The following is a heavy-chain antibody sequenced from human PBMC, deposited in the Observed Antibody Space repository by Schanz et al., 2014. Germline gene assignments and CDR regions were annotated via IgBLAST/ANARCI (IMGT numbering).Heavy chain of an antibody. V-gene: IGHV1-69*02. Sequence: QVQLVQSGAELKKPGSSVNVSCKTSGCTFNSYTIGWVRQAPGQGLEWMGRIVPLLGVTVYAQKFQGRVTFTADKATGTAYMELSRLKSEDTALYYCAEYASGNYYDLWGQGTLVTVSS. D-gene: IGHD3-10*01. J-gene: IGHJ4*02. CDR2: IVPLLGVT. CDR1: GCTFNSYT. CDR3: AEYASGNYYDL.